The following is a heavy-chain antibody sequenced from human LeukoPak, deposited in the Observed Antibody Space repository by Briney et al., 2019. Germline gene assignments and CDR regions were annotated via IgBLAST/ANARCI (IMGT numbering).Heavy chain of an antibody. CDR1: GFTFRSYG. CDR2: ISGSGGST. D-gene: IGHD4-23*01. Sequence: GGSLRLSRAASGFTFRSYGMSWVRQAPGKGLEWVSAISGSGGSTYYADSVKGRFTISRDNSKNTLYLQMNSLRAEDTAVYYCARRAGGYSHPYDYWGQGILVTVSS. V-gene: IGHV3-23*01. J-gene: IGHJ4*02. CDR3: ARRAGGYSHPYDY.